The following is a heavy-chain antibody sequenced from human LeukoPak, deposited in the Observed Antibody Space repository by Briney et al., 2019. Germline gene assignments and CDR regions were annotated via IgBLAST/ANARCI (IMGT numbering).Heavy chain of an antibody. D-gene: IGHD3-16*02. V-gene: IGHV3-53*01. CDR1: GFTVSTNY. CDR2: IYSGGST. Sequence: PGGSLRLSCAASGFTVSTNYMTWVRQAPGKGLEWVSVIYSGGSTYYADSVKGRFTISRDNSKNTLYLQMNSLRAEDTAVYYCAKDAVTFGGVIVPDAFDIWGQGTMVTVSS. J-gene: IGHJ3*02. CDR3: AKDAVTFGGVIVPDAFDI.